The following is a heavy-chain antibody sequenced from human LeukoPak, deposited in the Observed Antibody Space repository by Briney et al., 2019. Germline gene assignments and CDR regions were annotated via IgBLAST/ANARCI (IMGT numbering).Heavy chain of an antibody. D-gene: IGHD5-18*01. CDR2: IIPIFGTA. J-gene: IGHJ4*02. CDR1: GGTFSSYA. Sequence: GASVKVSCKASGGTFSSYAISWVGQAPGQGLEWMGGIIPIFGTANYAQQFQGRVTITADDSTSTAYMELSSLRSEDTAVYYCASTTGRGAAMAQFDYWGQGTLVTVSS. V-gene: IGHV1-69*13. CDR3: ASTTGRGAAMAQFDY.